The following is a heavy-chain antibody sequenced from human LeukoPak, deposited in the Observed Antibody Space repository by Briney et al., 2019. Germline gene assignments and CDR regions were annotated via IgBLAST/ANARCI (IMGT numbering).Heavy chain of an antibody. CDR1: GGSISSGYYY. V-gene: IGHV4-31*03. CDR2: IYSSGST. CDR3: AYGDFKNWFDP. J-gene: IGHJ5*02. Sequence: SETLSLTCTVSGGSISSGYYYWTWLRQHPGTGVEWIGYIYSSGSTHYNPSLKSRSTISVDTSKNHFSLKLPSVTAADTAVYFCAYGDFKNWFDPRGQGILVTVSS. D-gene: IGHD4-17*01.